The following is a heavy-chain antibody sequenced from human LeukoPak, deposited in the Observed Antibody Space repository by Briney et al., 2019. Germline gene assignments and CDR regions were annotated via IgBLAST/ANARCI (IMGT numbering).Heavy chain of an antibody. D-gene: IGHD2-15*01. CDR2: IYYSGST. CDR1: GGSISSYY. J-gene: IGHJ5*02. CDR3: ARLGYCSGGSCYAP. Sequence: SETLSLTCTVSGGSISSYYWSWIRQPPGKGLEWIGYIYYSGSTNYNPSLKTRVTISVDTSKNQFSLKLSSVTGADPAVHYCARLGYCSGGSCYAPWGQGTLVTVSS. V-gene: IGHV4-59*12.